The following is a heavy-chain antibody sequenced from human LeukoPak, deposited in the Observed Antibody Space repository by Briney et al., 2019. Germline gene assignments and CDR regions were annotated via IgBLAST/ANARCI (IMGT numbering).Heavy chain of an antibody. D-gene: IGHD2-15*01. CDR2: ISSNGGIT. V-gene: IGHV3-64D*09. Sequence: GGSLRLSCSSSGFTFSNYAMHWVRQAPGKGLEYVSDISSNGGITYYADSVKGRFTVSRDNSKNMLYLQMNSLRAEDTAVYYCVKDKYPVVVAATLDYWGQGILVTVSS. J-gene: IGHJ4*02. CDR3: VKDKYPVVVAATLDY. CDR1: GFTFSNYA.